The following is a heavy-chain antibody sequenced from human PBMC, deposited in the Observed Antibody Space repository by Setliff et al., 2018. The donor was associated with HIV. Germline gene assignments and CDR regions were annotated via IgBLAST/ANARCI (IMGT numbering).Heavy chain of an antibody. D-gene: IGHD2-15*01. CDR1: GGSIRSYY. V-gene: IGHV4-4*07. CDR2: IFSSGTT. CDR3: AREGWSDHYYYYMDV. J-gene: IGHJ6*03. Sequence: KPSETLSLTCSVSGGSIRSYYWNWIRQPAGKGLEWIGRIFSSGTTNYNPSLQSRITMSVDTSKNQFSLKLNSVTAADTAVYYCAREGWSDHYYYYMDVWDKGTTVTVSS.